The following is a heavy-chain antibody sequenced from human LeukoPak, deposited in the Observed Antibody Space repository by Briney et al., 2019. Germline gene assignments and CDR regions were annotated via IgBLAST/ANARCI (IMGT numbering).Heavy chain of an antibody. Sequence: TGGSLRLSCAASGFTFSSYAMSWVRQAPGKGLKWVSTISGSGGSTYYADSVKGRFTVSRDNSKNTLYLQMNTLRAEDPGVYYCARRHCSGGSCYNYYYYYYMDVWGKGTTVTVSS. CDR2: ISGSGGST. V-gene: IGHV3-23*01. CDR1: GFTFSSYA. CDR3: ARRHCSGGSCYNYYYYYYMDV. J-gene: IGHJ6*03. D-gene: IGHD2-15*01.